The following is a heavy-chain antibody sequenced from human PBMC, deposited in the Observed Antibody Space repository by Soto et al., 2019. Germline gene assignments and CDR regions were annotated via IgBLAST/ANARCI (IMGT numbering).Heavy chain of an antibody. CDR1: VFTFATYA. CDR3: AKDRRAGGNYGFDFEH. V-gene: IGHV3-23*01. D-gene: IGHD4-17*01. CDR2: ISAPGVGS. J-gene: IGHJ4*01. Sequence: PVGSLRLSCSSSVFTFATYAMSCVRRSPGKWLEWVSLISAPGVGSYYADSVKDRFTISRDKSNNTVYLQMASLRADDTALYYCAKDRRAGGNYGFDFEHWGHGTLFNVS.